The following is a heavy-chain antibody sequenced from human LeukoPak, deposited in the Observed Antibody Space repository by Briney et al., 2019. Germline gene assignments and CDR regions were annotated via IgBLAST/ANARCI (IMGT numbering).Heavy chain of an antibody. J-gene: IGHJ4*02. V-gene: IGHV3-33*08. Sequence: GGSLRLSCATSGFTFTSYAMHWVRQAPGEGLEWVAVIWYDGSNKYYADSVKGRFTISRDNSKNTLYLQMNSLRAEDTAVYYCARGPANYLNYYGSGSYYFDYWGQGTLVTVSS. D-gene: IGHD3-10*01. CDR3: ARGPANYLNYYGSGSYYFDY. CDR2: IWYDGSNK. CDR1: GFTFTSYA.